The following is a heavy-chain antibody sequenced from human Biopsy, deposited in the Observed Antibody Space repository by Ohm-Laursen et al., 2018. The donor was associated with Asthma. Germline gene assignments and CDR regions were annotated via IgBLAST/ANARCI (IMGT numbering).Heavy chain of an antibody. D-gene: IGHD4-17*01. CDR2: HDHEEGGT. Sequence: APVKVSCKISGYSLTDLSMHRVRQAPGQGLEWMGGHDHEEGGTVNARRFQGRVTMTEDTSTDTAYMELSSLSSDDTAVYYCASDFPKDYVRYNFQFWGQGTLVTVSS. CDR1: GYSLTDLS. J-gene: IGHJ4*02. V-gene: IGHV1-24*01. CDR3: ASDFPKDYVRYNFQF.